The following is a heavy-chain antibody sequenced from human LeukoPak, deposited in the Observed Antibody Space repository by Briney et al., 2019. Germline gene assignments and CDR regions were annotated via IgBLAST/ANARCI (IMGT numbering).Heavy chain of an antibody. D-gene: IGHD3-10*01. V-gene: IGHV3-15*01. CDR2: IKSRTDGGTT. CDR3: TPTMVRRGGV. CDR1: GFTFSNAW. J-gene: IGHJ6*04. Sequence: GGSLRLSCAASGFTFSNAWMSWVRQAPGKGPEWVGRIKSRTDGGTTDYAAPVKGRFTISRDDSKNMLYLQMNSLKTEDTAVYHCTPTMVRRGGVWGKGTTVTISS.